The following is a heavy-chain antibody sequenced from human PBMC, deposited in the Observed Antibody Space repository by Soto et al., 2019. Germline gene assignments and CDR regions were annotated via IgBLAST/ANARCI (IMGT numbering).Heavy chain of an antibody. Sequence: SETLSLTCTVSGGSISGYYWSWVRQPPGKGLEWIGYIYYSGSTDYNPSLKSRVIISVDTSKNQFSLKLTSVTAADTAVYYCARGVVGATMIFDYWGQGTLVTVSS. V-gene: IGHV4-59*01. CDR3: ARGVVGATMIFDY. J-gene: IGHJ4*02. CDR2: IYYSGST. CDR1: GGSISGYY. D-gene: IGHD1-26*01.